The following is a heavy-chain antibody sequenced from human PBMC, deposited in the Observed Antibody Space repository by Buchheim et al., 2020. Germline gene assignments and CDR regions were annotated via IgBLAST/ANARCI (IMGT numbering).Heavy chain of an antibody. CDR2: INHSGST. V-gene: IGHV4-34*01. J-gene: IGHJ4*02. D-gene: IGHD1-26*01. CDR3: ARGRRGGSYSVEGDY. CDR1: GESFSGYY. Sequence: QVQLQQWGAGLLKPSETLSLTCAVYGESFSGYYWSWIRQPPGKGLEWIGEINHSGSTNYNPSLKSRVTISVDTSKNQFSLKLSSVTAADTAVYYCARGRRGGSYSVEGDYWGQGTL.